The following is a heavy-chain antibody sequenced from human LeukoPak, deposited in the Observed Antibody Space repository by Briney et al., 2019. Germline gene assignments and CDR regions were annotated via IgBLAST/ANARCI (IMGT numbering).Heavy chain of an antibody. V-gene: IGHV4-39*02. D-gene: IGHD3-3*01. Sequence: SETLSLTCTVSGGSISSSSYYWGWIRQPPGKGLEWIGSIYYSGSTYYNPSLKSRVTISVDTSKNQSSLKLSSVTAADTAVYYCARDSSDFWSGYSRSNWFDPWGQGTLVTVSS. CDR1: GGSISSSSYY. CDR3: ARDSSDFWSGYSRSNWFDP. CDR2: IYYSGST. J-gene: IGHJ5*02.